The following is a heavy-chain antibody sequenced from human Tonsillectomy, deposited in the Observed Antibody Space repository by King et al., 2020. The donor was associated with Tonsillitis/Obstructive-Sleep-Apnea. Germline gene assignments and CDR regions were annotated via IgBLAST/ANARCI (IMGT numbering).Heavy chain of an antibody. D-gene: IGHD1-26*01. CDR2: IKTNNAGGAT. CDR1: GFTFSDAW. Sequence: VQLVESGGGLVKPGGSLRLSCATSGFTFSDAWMSWVRQAPGKGLEWVGRIKTNNAGGATDYSASVKGRFTISRDDSKSTLYVQMNSLKTEDTAMYYCTTDLGSRTYYVRAFDIWGQGTMVTVSS. CDR3: TTDLGSRTYYVRAFDI. J-gene: IGHJ3*02. V-gene: IGHV3-15*01.